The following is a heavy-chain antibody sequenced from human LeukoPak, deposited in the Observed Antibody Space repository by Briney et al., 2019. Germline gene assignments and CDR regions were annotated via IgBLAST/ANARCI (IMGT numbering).Heavy chain of an antibody. CDR2: IYSGGST. CDR1: GFTVSSNY. V-gene: IGHV3-53*01. CDR3: ARVRVPAAMGEYYFDY. D-gene: IGHD2-2*01. Sequence: PGGSLRLSCAASGFTVSSNYMSWVRQAPGKGLEWVSVIYSGGSTYYADSVKGRFTIPRDNSKNTLYLQMNSLRAEDTAVYYCARVRVPAAMGEYYFDYWGQGTLVTVSS. J-gene: IGHJ4*02.